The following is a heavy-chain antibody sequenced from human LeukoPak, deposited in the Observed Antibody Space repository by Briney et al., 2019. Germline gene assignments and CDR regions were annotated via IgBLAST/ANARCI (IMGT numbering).Heavy chain of an antibody. V-gene: IGHV4-34*01. Sequence: TLXXXCAVYGGSFSGYYWSWIRQPPGKGLEWIGGIYYSGSTYYNPSLKSRVNISVDTSKNQLSRKQRSVNAADEAGYYCAREXVGATTEYYFDYWGQGTLVTVSS. D-gene: IGHD1-26*01. CDR3: AREXVGATTEYYFDY. J-gene: IGHJ4*02. CDR1: GGSFSGYY. CDR2: IYYSGST.